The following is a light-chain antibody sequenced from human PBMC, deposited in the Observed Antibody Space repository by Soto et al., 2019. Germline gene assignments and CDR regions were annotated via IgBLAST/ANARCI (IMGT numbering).Light chain of an antibody. CDR1: DSNIGSYT. Sequence: QSVLTQPPSASGTPGQRVTISCSGSDSNIGSYTVHWYQQLPGTAPKPLIHTTYQRPSGVPDRFSGSKSGTSGSLAISGLQSEDEADYYCASWDESLNGFVFGNGTKVTVL. CDR2: TTY. V-gene: IGLV1-44*01. CDR3: ASWDESLNGFV. J-gene: IGLJ1*01.